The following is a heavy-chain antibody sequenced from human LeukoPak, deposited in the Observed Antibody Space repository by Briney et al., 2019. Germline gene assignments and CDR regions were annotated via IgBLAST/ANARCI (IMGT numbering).Heavy chain of an antibody. CDR2: IYYSGST. Sequence: SETLSLTCAVYGGSFSGYYWSWVRQPPGKGLEWIGDIYYSGSTNSNPSLKSRVTISVDTSKNQFSLKMSSVTAADTAVYYCARRDGYSSPYDYWGQGTLVTVSS. D-gene: IGHD4-4*01. CDR1: GGSFSGYY. V-gene: IGHV4-59*01. J-gene: IGHJ4*02. CDR3: ARRDGYSSPYDY.